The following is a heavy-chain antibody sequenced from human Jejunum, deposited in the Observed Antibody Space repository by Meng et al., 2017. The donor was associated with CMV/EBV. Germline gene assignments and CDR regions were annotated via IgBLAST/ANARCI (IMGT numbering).Heavy chain of an antibody. CDR1: GFTFCGSC. CDR3: AREIRTIDY. D-gene: IGHD3-10*01. J-gene: IGHJ4*02. V-gene: IGHV3-11*01. Sequence: LSCASSGFTFCGSCVRRLRQAPVEWLEWVSYIRSSGSTVSYADSVTRRFTISRDNAKHSLYLQMNSLRADDTAVYYCAREIRTIDYWGQGTLVTVSS. CDR2: IRSSGSTV.